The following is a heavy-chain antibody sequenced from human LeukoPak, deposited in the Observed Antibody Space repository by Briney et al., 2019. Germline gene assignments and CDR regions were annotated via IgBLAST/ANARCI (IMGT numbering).Heavy chain of an antibody. CDR2: TNTHGTSA. CDR1: GFTFNNYW. Sequence: GGSLRLSCAASGFTFNNYWMHWVRQAPGKGLVWVARTNTHGTSANYADSVKGRFIISRDNANNTLYLQMHGLRDEDTGVYYALAGYYYYYMDVWGKGTTVTVSS. J-gene: IGHJ6*03. CDR3: LAGYYYYYMDV. V-gene: IGHV3-74*01. D-gene: IGHD6-13*01.